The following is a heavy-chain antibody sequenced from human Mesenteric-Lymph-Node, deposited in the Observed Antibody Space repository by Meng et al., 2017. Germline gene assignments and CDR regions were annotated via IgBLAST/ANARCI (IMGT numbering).Heavy chain of an antibody. J-gene: IGHJ4*02. Sequence: GESLKISCAASGFTFSSYEMNWVRQAPGKGLEWVSYISSSGSTIYYADSVKGRFTISRDNSKNTLYLQMNSLRPDDTAVYYCAALPFCSLTSCYHGDFDHWGQGALVTVSS. CDR1: GFTFSSYE. CDR3: AALPFCSLTSCYHGDFDH. D-gene: IGHD2-2*01. CDR2: ISSSGSTI. V-gene: IGHV3-48*03.